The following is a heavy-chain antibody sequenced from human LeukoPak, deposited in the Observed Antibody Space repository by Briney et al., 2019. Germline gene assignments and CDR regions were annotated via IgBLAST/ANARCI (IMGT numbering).Heavy chain of an antibody. CDR1: GGSISSGGYY. V-gene: IGHV4-30-4*01. CDR3: ARGFGELIRGDYYYYGMDV. CDR2: IYYSGTT. D-gene: IGHD3-10*01. J-gene: IGHJ6*02. Sequence: SQTLSLTCTVSGGSISSGGYYWSWIRQPPGKGLEWIGYIYYSGTTYYNPSLKSRVTISVDTSKNQFSLRLTSVTAADTAAYYCARGFGELIRGDYYYYGMDVWGQGTTVTVSS.